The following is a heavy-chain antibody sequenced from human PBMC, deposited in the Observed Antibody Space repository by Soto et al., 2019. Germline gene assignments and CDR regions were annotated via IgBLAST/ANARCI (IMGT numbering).Heavy chain of an antibody. CDR1: GFSFASYS. CDR2: ISSKHNRTSFYI. Sequence: GGSLRRCCAASGFSFASYSINWLRQSPGKRLEWLSSISSKHNRTSFYIHYAESVKGRFTISRDNAKDSLYLQMKTLRAEDTGVYYCARVRLEYSNKPYFFDNWGRGTHVTVSS. CDR3: ARVRLEYSNKPYFFDN. J-gene: IGHJ4*02. D-gene: IGHD4-4*01. V-gene: IGHV3-21*01.